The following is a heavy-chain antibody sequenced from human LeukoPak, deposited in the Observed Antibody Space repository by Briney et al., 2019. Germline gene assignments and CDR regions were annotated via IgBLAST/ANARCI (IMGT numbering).Heavy chain of an antibody. Sequence: GASVKVSCKASGYTFTSYGISWVRRAPGQGLQWMGGIAAYNGYTYYAQQFQGRVTMTTDTSTSTVYMELRSLRSEDTAVYYCARDARGHYAWFDPWGQGTLVTVSS. CDR3: ARDARGHYAWFDP. CDR1: GYTFTSYG. D-gene: IGHD4-17*01. J-gene: IGHJ5*02. CDR2: IAAYNGYT. V-gene: IGHV1-18*01.